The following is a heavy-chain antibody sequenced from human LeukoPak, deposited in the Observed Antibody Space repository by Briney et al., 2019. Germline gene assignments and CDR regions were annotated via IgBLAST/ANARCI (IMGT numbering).Heavy chain of an antibody. V-gene: IGHV4-38-2*02. CDR1: GYSISSGYY. CDR2: IYHSGST. J-gene: IGHJ5*02. Sequence: PSETLSLTCTVSGYSISSGYYWGWIRQPPGKGLEWIGSIYHSGSTYYNLSLKSRVTISVDTSKNQFSLMLNSVTASDTAIYYCARMSMPYENWFDPWGQGTLVTVSS. D-gene: IGHD3-22*01. CDR3: ARMSMPYENWFDP.